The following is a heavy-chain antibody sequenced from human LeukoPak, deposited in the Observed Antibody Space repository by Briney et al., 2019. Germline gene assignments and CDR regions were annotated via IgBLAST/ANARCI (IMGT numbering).Heavy chain of an antibody. CDR3: ARDLSRDNWFDP. CDR1: EYTFTGYY. Sequence: ASVKVSCKAYEYTFTGYYMHWVRQAPGQGLEWMGWINPNSGGTNYAEKFQGRVTMTRDTSIRTAYMELTGLTSDDTATYYCARDLSRDNWFDPWGQGTLVSVSS. CDR2: INPNSGGT. V-gene: IGHV1-2*02. J-gene: IGHJ5*02.